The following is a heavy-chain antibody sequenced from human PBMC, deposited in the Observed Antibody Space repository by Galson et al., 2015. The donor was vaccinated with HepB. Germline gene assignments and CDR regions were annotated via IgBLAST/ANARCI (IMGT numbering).Heavy chain of an antibody. Sequence: SPRLSCAASGFTFSSYSMNWVRQAPGKGLEWVSSISRSSSYIYYADSVKGRFTISRDNAKNSLYLQMNSLRAEDTAVYYCARDRGYYGSGSYYNGNWYFDVWGRGTLVTVSS. J-gene: IGHJ2*01. CDR2: ISRSSSYI. CDR1: GFTFSSYS. D-gene: IGHD3-10*01. CDR3: ARDRGYYGSGSYYNGNWYFDV. V-gene: IGHV3-21*01.